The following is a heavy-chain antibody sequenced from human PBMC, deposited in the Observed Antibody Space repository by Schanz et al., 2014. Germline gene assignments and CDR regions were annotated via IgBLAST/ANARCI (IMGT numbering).Heavy chain of an antibody. Sequence: QVQLQESGPGLVKPSGTLSLTCAVSGGSISSSNWWSWVRQPPGKGLEWIGEIYHSGSTNYKPSHKSRVTISADKSKNQFSLKLRSVTAADTAVYYCARRSVSPSGNSYGYVVAWFDPWGQGTLVIVSS. V-gene: IGHV4-4*02. CDR3: ARRSVSPSGNSYGYVVAWFDP. CDR1: GGSISSSNW. CDR2: IYHSGST. J-gene: IGHJ5*02. D-gene: IGHD5-18*01.